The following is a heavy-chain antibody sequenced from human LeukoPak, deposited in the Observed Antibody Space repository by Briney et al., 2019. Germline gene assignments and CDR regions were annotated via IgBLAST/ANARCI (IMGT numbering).Heavy chain of an antibody. D-gene: IGHD2-15*01. CDR2: VSPYNGNT. V-gene: IGHV1-18*01. Sequence: SVKVSCKGSGYTLTSYGISGVRQAPGQELEWMGWVSPYNGNTNYAQKLQGRVTMTTDTSPSTAYMGLRGLRSDGTAVYYCAGDRAVVVAATDYWGQGTLVTVSS. J-gene: IGHJ4*02. CDR3: AGDRAVVVAATDY. CDR1: GYTLTSYG.